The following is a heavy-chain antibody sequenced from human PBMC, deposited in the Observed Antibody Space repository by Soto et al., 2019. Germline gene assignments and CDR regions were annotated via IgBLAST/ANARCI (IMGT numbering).Heavy chain of an antibody. J-gene: IGHJ3*02. Sequence: PGGSLRLSCVASGFHFDNYGMSLVRQSPGEGLEWVSAISVSGGSTYYADSVKGRFTISRDNSKNTLYLQMNSLRAEDTDVYYCAKGGVVCFRAFDIWGKGTMVTFSS. CDR1: GFHFDNYG. CDR3: AKGGVVCFRAFDI. CDR2: ISVSGGST. D-gene: IGHD2-8*01. V-gene: IGHV3-23*01.